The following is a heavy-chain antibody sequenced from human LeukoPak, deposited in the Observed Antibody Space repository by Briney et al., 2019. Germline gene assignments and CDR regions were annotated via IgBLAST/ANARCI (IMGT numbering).Heavy chain of an antibody. J-gene: IGHJ4*02. CDR3: ARDNQRDSYYYGSGSYYN. CDR1: GFTVSSDS. D-gene: IGHD3-10*01. CDR2: IYSGGST. V-gene: IGHV3-53*01. Sequence: PGGSLRLSCTVSGFTVSSDSMSWVRQAPGKGLEWVSFIYSGGSTHYSDSVKGRFTISRDNSKNTLYLQMNSLRAEDTAVYYCARDNQRDSYYYGSGSYYNWGQGTLVTVSS.